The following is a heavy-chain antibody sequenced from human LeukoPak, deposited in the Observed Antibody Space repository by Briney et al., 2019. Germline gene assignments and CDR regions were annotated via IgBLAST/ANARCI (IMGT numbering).Heavy chain of an antibody. D-gene: IGHD1-26*01. J-gene: IGHJ4*02. V-gene: IGHV3-23*01. CDR2: LIENGATT. CDR1: GFTFTSYS. Sequence: GGSLRLSCAASGFTFTSYSMDWVRQAPGKGLEWVSGLIENGATTYYADSVKGRFTISRDNSRNTMYLQMNSLRVEDTAVYYCVKDYQVGNSPAFGDYWGQGTLVTISS. CDR3: VKDYQVGNSPAFGDY.